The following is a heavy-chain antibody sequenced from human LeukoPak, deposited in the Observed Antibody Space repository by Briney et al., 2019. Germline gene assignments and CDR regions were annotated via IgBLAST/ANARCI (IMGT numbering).Heavy chain of an antibody. D-gene: IGHD4-23*01. CDR1: GFTFSSYA. CDR3: AKGPTTVVTSPFDY. J-gene: IGHJ4*02. CDR2: IRYDGSNK. V-gene: IGHV3-30*02. Sequence: GGSLRLSCAASGFTFSSYAMSWVRQAPGKGLEWVAFIRYDGSNKYYADSVKGRFTISRDNSKNTLYLQMNSLRAEDTAVYYCAKGPTTVVTSPFDYWGQGTLVTVSS.